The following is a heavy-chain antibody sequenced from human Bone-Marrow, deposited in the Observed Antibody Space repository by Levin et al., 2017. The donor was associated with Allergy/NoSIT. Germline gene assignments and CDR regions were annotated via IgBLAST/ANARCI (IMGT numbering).Heavy chain of an antibody. CDR3: TRGRSSYYPNDAFDI. Sequence: GSLRLSCTVYGGSFSGYYLNWIRQPPGKGLEWLGEINHSGITNYNPSLTTRVTISQDTSKKQISLRLTSVTAADTAVYYCTRGRSSYYPNDAFDIWGRGTIVTVSS. J-gene: IGHJ3*02. D-gene: IGHD1-26*01. V-gene: IGHV4-34*01. CDR1: GGSFSGYY. CDR2: INHSGIT.